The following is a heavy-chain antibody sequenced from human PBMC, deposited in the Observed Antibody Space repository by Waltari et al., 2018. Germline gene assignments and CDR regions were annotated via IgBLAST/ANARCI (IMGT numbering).Heavy chain of an antibody. CDR1: GGTVSSYA. Sequence: QVQLVQSGAEVKKPGSSVKVSCKASGGTVSSYAISWVRQAPGQGLEWVGGLIPIFGTANYAKKFQGRVTITTDESTSTAYMELSSLRSEDTAVYYCARVSYDSSGYYQDPYYYYGMDVWGQGTTVTVSS. V-gene: IGHV1-69*05. D-gene: IGHD3-22*01. CDR3: ARVSYDSSGYYQDPYYYYGMDV. CDR2: LIPIFGTA. J-gene: IGHJ6*02.